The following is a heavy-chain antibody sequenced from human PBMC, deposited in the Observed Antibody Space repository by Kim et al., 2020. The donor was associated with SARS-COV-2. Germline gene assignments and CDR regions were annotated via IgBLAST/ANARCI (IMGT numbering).Heavy chain of an antibody. CDR1: GFTFSSYG. CDR3: AKVRTAFGIAAAGDFDY. D-gene: IGHD6-13*01. J-gene: IGHJ4*02. V-gene: IGHV3-33*06. CDR2: IWYDGSNK. Sequence: GGSLRLSCAASGFTFSSYGMHWVRQAPGKGLEWVAVIWYDGSNKYYADSVKGRFTISRDNSKNTLYLQMNSLRAEDTAVYYCAKVRTAFGIAAAGDFDYWGQGTLVTVSS.